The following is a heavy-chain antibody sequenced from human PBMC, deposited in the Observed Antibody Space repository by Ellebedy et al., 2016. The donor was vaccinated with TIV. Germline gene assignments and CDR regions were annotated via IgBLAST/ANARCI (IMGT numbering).Heavy chain of an antibody. CDR3: ATLNSGSYPDY. J-gene: IGHJ4*02. Sequence: GGSLRLSXAASGFTVSRKYMSWVRQAPGKGLEWVSVIYGGGSTYYADSVKGRFTISRDNSKNTLFLQMNSLRAEDTAVYYCATLNSGSYPDYWGQGTLVTVSS. D-gene: IGHD1-26*01. CDR2: IYGGGST. CDR1: GFTVSRKY. V-gene: IGHV3-53*01.